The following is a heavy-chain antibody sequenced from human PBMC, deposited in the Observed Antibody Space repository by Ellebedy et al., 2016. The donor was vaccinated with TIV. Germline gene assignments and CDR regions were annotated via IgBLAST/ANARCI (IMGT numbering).Heavy chain of an antibody. CDR2: INQDGSEK. Sequence: GESLKISXAASGFTFSTSWMTWVRQAPGKGLEWVANINQDGSEKYYVASVKGRFTISRDNAKNSLYLQMNSLRAEDTAVYYCASGYGSGSYSGYYFDYWGQGTLVTVSS. D-gene: IGHD3-10*01. CDR3: ASGYGSGSYSGYYFDY. CDR1: GFTFSTSW. J-gene: IGHJ4*02. V-gene: IGHV3-7*01.